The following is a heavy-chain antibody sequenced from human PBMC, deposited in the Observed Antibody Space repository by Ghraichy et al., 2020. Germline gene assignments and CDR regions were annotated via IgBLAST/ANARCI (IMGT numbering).Heavy chain of an antibody. D-gene: IGHD6-13*01. Sequence: GGSLRLSCAASGFTFSGSAIHWVRQASGKGQEWVGRIRSKGNNYATTYAESVKGRFTIFRDDSQNTAYLQMNSLKIEDTAVYYCTSLITAGAAYYGMDVWGQGTTVTVSS. CDR2: IRSKGNNYAT. V-gene: IGHV3-73*01. CDR3: TSLITAGAAYYGMDV. J-gene: IGHJ6*02. CDR1: GFTFSGSA.